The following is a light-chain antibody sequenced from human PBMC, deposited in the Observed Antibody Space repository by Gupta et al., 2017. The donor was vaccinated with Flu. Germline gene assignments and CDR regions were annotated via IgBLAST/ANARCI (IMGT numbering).Light chain of an antibody. CDR3: QQSYSTPYT. V-gene: IGKV1-39*01. CDR2: AAS. CDR1: QSISSY. J-gene: IGKJ2*01. Sequence: GDRVTITCRASQSISSYLNWYQQKPGKAPKLLIYAASSLQSGVPSRFSGSGSGTDFTLTISSLQPEDFATYYCQQSYSTPYTFGQGTKLEIK.